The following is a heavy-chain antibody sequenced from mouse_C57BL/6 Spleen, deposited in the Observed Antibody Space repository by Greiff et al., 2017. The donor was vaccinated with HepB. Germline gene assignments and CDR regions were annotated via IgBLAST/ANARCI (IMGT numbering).Heavy chain of an antibody. D-gene: IGHD3-2*02. V-gene: IGHV1-80*01. Sequence: QVQLQQSGAELVKPGASVKISCKASGYAFSSYWMNWVKQRPGKGLEWIGQIYPGDGDTNYNGKFKGKATLTADKSSSTAYMQLSSLTSEDSAVYFCARSGQLRLREAWFAYWGQGTLVTVSA. J-gene: IGHJ3*01. CDR2: IYPGDGDT. CDR3: ARSGQLRLREAWFAY. CDR1: GYAFSSYW.